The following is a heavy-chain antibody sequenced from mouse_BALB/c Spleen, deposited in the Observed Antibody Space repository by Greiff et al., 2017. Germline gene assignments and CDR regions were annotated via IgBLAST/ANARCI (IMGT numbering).Heavy chain of an antibody. Sequence: QVQLKQSGAELVKPGASVKLSCKASGYTFTSYYMYWVKQRPGQGLEWIGEINPSNGGTNFNEKFKSKATLTVDKSSSTAYMQLSSLTSEDSAVYYCTRGGDNYGNWWYFDVWGAGTTVTVSS. V-gene: IGHV1S81*02. D-gene: IGHD2-1*01. J-gene: IGHJ1*01. CDR2: INPSNGGT. CDR1: GYTFTSYY. CDR3: TRGGDNYGNWWYFDV.